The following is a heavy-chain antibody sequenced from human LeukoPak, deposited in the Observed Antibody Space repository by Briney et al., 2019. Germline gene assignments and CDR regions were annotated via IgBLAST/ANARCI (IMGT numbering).Heavy chain of an antibody. D-gene: IGHD3-22*01. Sequence: GGSLRLSCAASGFTFSSYSMNWVRQAPGKGLERVSSISSSSSYIYYADSVKGRFTISRDNAKNSLYLQMNSLRAEDTAVYYCARESGGGVITISYFDYWGQGTLVTVSS. CDR3: ARESGGGVITISYFDY. CDR1: GFTFSSYS. J-gene: IGHJ4*02. V-gene: IGHV3-21*01. CDR2: ISSSSSYI.